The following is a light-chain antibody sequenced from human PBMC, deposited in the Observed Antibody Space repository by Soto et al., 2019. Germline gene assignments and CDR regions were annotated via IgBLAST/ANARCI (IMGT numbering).Light chain of an antibody. CDR3: CSYAGSYTHWV. V-gene: IGLV2-11*01. J-gene: IGLJ3*02. Sequence: QSALTQPRSVSGSPGQSVTISCTGTSSDVGAYNYVSWYQKHPGKAPKLIIYDVSKRPSGVPDRFSGSKAGNTASLTISGLQAEDEAYYHCCSYAGSYTHWVFGGGTKLTVL. CDR1: SSDVGAYNY. CDR2: DVS.